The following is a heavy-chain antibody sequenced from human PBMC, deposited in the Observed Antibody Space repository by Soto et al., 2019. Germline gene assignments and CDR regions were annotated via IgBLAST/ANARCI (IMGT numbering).Heavy chain of an antibody. V-gene: IGHV1-18*04. CDR2: ISAYNGNT. J-gene: IGHJ6*02. CDR3: ARDQVDIVATISYYYYGMDV. CDR1: GYTFTSYG. Sequence: ASVKVSCKASGYTFTSYGISWVRQAPGQGLEWMGWISAYNGNTNYAQKLQGRVTMTTDTSTSTAYMELRSLRSDDTAVYYCARDQVDIVATISYYYYGMDVWGQGTTVTVSS. D-gene: IGHD5-12*01.